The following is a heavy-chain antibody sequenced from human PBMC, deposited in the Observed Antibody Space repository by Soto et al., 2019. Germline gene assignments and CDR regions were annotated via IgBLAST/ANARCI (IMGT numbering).Heavy chain of an antibody. V-gene: IGHV3-23*01. J-gene: IGHJ4*02. CDR2: ISGSGSNK. D-gene: IGHD1-26*01. CDR1: GFTFSSYA. Sequence: GGSLRLSCAASGFTFSSYAMSWVRQAPGKGLEWVSAISGSGSNKYYADSVKGRFTISRDNSKNTLYLQMNSLRAEDTAVYYCAKLVGATTFDYWGQGTLVTVSS. CDR3: AKLVGATTFDY.